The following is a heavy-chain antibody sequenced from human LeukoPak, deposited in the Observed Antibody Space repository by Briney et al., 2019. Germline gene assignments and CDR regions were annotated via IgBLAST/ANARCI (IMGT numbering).Heavy chain of an antibody. V-gene: IGHV5-51*01. CDR3: ARSTYYYDSSGYYNGMWFDP. Sequence: KPGESLKISCKGSGYSFTSYWIGWVRQMPGKGLEWMGIIYPGDSDTRYSPSFQGQVTISADKSISTAYLQWSSLKASDTAMYYCARSTYYYDSSGYYNGMWFDPWGQGTLVTVSS. D-gene: IGHD3-22*01. J-gene: IGHJ5*02. CDR2: IYPGDSDT. CDR1: GYSFTSYW.